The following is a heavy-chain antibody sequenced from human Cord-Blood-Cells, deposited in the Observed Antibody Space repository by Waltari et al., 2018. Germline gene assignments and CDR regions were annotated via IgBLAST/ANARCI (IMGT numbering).Heavy chain of an antibody. CDR1: GGTFRSYP. CDR3: ARVGGYCSSTSCYGWFDP. J-gene: IGHJ5*02. Sequence: QVQLVQSGAEVKKPGSSVNVSCKASGGTFRSYPISCARQAPRQGLGWMGRISRILGIANYAQKFQGRVTITADKSTSTAYMELSSLRAEDTAVYYCARVGGYCSSTSCYGWFDPWGQGTLVTVSS. CDR2: ISRILGIA. V-gene: IGHV1-69*09. D-gene: IGHD2-2*03.